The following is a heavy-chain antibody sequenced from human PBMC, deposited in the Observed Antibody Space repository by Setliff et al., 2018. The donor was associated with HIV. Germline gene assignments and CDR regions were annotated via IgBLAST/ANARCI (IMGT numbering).Heavy chain of an antibody. CDR1: GGSFSSYA. D-gene: IGHD1-26*01. Sequence: GASVKDSCKASGGSFSSYAITWVRQAPGQRLEWMGGIVPIFGTTNYAQKFQGRVTITADESTSTAYMELSSLRSEDTAVYYCVRAWPSGSHYNFDFWGQGTPVTVSS. J-gene: IGHJ4*02. V-gene: IGHV1-69*13. CDR2: IVPIFGTT. CDR3: VRAWPSGSHYNFDF.